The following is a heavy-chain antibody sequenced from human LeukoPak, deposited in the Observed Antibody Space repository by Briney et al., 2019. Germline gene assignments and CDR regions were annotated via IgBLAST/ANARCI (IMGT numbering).Heavy chain of an antibody. Sequence: ASVKVSCKASGYTFTGYYMHWVRQAPGQGLEWMGWINPNSGGTNYAQKFQGRVTMTRDTSISTAYMELSRLRSDDTAVYYCAVQRTLWQQVLDHWGQGTLVTVSS. CDR3: AVQRTLWQQVLDH. V-gene: IGHV1-2*02. CDR1: GYTFTGYY. D-gene: IGHD6-13*01. CDR2: INPNSGGT. J-gene: IGHJ4*02.